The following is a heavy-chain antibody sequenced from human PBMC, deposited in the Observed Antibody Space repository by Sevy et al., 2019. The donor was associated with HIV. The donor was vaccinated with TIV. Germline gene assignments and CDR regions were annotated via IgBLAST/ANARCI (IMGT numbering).Heavy chain of an antibody. CDR3: VRDDNNAPRTLLSFDI. CDR2: INPNSGVT. D-gene: IGHD1-20*01. CDR1: GYMFSDYN. Sequence: ASVKVSCKATGYMFSDYNMHWVRQAPGQGLEWMALINPNSGVTIYAQKFRGRVSLTRDTSMSTAYMELSALTSDDTAVYYCVRDDNNAPRTLLSFDIWGQRTMVTVSS. J-gene: IGHJ3*02. V-gene: IGHV1-2*06.